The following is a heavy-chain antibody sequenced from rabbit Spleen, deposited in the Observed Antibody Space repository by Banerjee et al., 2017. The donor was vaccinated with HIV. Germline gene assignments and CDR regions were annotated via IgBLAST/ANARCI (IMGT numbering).Heavy chain of an antibody. V-gene: IGHV1S40*01. CDR2: IYGGVIGST. CDR3: ARGSATMTMVITGFYFNL. CDR1: GFSFSTDYY. D-gene: IGHD2-1*01. J-gene: IGHJ4*01. Sequence: QSLEESGGGLVKPGGTLTLTYTASGFSFSTDYYMCWVRQAPGKGLECIACIYGGVIGSTYYATWAKGRFTISKTSSTTVTLQMTSLTAADTATYFCARGSATMTMVITGFYFNLWGQGTLVTVS.